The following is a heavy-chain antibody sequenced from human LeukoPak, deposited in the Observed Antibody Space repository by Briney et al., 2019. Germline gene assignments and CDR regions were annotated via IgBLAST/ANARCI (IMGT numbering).Heavy chain of an antibody. CDR2: ISAYNGNT. Sequence: ASVKVSCKASGYTFTSYGISWVRQAPGQGLEWMGWISAYNGNTNYAQKLQGRVTMTTDTSTSTAYMELSSLRSEDTAVYYCARDGYDSSGYYYPGGWFDPWGQGTLVTVSS. V-gene: IGHV1-18*01. CDR1: GYTFTSYG. D-gene: IGHD3-22*01. J-gene: IGHJ5*02. CDR3: ARDGYDSSGYYYPGGWFDP.